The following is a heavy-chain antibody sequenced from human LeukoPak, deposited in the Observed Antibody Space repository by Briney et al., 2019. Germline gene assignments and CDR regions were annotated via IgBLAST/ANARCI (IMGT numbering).Heavy chain of an antibody. CDR3: ARCKYSYYDFWSGEPPPLDY. D-gene: IGHD3-3*01. Sequence: GASVKVSCKASGYTFTGYYMHWVRQAPGQGLEWMGWISPNSGGTNYAQEFQGRVTVTRDTSISTAYMELSRLRSDDTAVYYCARCKYSYYDFWSGEPPPLDYWGQGTLVTVSS. CDR1: GYTFTGYY. V-gene: IGHV1-2*02. CDR2: ISPNSGGT. J-gene: IGHJ4*02.